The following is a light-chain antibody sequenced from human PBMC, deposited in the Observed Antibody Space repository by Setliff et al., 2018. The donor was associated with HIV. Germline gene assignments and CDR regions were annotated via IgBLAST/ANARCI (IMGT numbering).Light chain of an antibody. CDR3: QQYNNWPYT. CDR1: QSVSSN. J-gene: IGKJ2*01. V-gene: IGKV3-15*01. CDR2: GSS. Sequence: TLSVSPGERATLSCRASQSVSSNLAWYQQKPGQAPRLLIYGSSTRATGIPARFSGSGSGTEFTLTISSLQFEDFAVYYCQQYNNWPYTFGQGTKVDIK.